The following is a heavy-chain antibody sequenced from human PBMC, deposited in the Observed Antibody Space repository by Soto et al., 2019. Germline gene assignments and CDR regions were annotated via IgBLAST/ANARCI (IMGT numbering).Heavy chain of an antibody. CDR1: GYSFTSYW. CDR2: IYPGDSDT. V-gene: IGHV5-51*01. Sequence: SGESLKISCKGSGYSFTSYWIGWVRQMPGKGLEWMGIIYPGDSDTRYSPSFQGQVTISADKSISTAYLQWSSLKASDTAVYYCASAPLSLGDGEIGMDVWGQGTTVTVSS. D-gene: IGHD3-16*01. CDR3: ASAPLSLGDGEIGMDV. J-gene: IGHJ6*02.